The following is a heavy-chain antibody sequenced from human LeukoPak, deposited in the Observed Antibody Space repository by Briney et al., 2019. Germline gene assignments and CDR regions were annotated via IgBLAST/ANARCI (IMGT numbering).Heavy chain of an antibody. CDR1: GFTISSNY. Sequence: GGSLRLSCAASGFTISSNYMSWVRQAPGKGLEWVSVIYSGGSTYYADSVKGRFTTSRDNSKNTLYVQMNSLRAEDTAIYYCARGRGYRDYDRPLDYWGQGTLVTGYS. CDR3: ARGRGYRDYDRPLDY. V-gene: IGHV3-53*01. J-gene: IGHJ4*02. CDR2: IYSGGST. D-gene: IGHD5-12*01.